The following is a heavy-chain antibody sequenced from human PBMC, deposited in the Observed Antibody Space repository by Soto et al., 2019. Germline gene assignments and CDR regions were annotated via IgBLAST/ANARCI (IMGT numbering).Heavy chain of an antibody. D-gene: IGHD6-13*01. Sequence: ASVKVSCKASGYTFTSSGISWVRQAPGQGLEWMGWISAYNGNTNYAQKLQGRVTMTTDTSTSTAYMELRSLRSDDTAVYYCARVGTWYSSSWYPIDYWGQGTLVTVSS. CDR3: ARVGTWYSSSWYPIDY. V-gene: IGHV1-18*01. J-gene: IGHJ4*02. CDR1: GYTFTSSG. CDR2: ISAYNGNT.